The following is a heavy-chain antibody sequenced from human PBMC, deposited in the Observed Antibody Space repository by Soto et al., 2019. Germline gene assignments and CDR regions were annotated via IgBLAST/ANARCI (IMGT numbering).Heavy chain of an antibody. D-gene: IGHD1-26*01. J-gene: IGHJ5*02. CDR1: GFTFSSYG. V-gene: IGHV3-30*18. CDR3: AKDLEESGSYFNWFDP. CDR2: ISYDGSNK. Sequence: GGSLRLSCAASGFTFSSYGMHWVRQAPGKGLEWVAVISYDGSNKYYADSVKGRFTISRDNSKNTLYLQMNSLRAEDTAVYYCAKDLEESGSYFNWFDPWGQGTLVTVSS.